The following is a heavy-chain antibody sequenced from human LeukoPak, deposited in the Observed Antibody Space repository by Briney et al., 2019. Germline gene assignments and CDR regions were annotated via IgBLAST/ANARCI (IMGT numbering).Heavy chain of an antibody. CDR2: IYHSGST. CDR1: GGSISSNKW. Sequence: SETLSLTCAVPGGSISSNKWWCWVRQPPGKRLEWTGAIYHSGSTNYNPSLKSRVTMSVDKSKNQVSLKVTSVTAADTAVYYWARAYWGSSSIVGFYFDYWGQGTLVTVSS. CDR3: ARAYWGSSSIVGFYFDY. J-gene: IGHJ4*02. V-gene: IGHV4-4*02. D-gene: IGHD6-6*01.